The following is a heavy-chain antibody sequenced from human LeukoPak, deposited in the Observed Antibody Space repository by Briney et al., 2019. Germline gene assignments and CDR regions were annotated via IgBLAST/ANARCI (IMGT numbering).Heavy chain of an antibody. Sequence: PSETLSLTCAVYGGSFSGYYWSWIRQPPGKGLEWIGEINHSGSTNYNPSLKSRVTISVDTSKNQFSLKLSSVTAADTAVHYCARWYYDFWSGYFGFDPWGQGTLVTVSS. V-gene: IGHV4-34*01. J-gene: IGHJ5*02. CDR3: ARWYYDFWSGYFGFDP. CDR2: INHSGST. CDR1: GGSFSGYY. D-gene: IGHD3-3*01.